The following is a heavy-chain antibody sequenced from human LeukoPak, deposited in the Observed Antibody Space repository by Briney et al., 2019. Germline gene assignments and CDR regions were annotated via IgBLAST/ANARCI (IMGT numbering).Heavy chain of an antibody. CDR1: GFTFSSYS. V-gene: IGHV3-48*01. J-gene: IGHJ5*02. Sequence: SGGSLRLSCAASGFTFSSYSMNWVRQAPGKGLEWVSYISSSSSTIYYADSVKGRFTISRDNAKNSLYLQMNSLGAEDTAVYYCARDCSSWYTCGWFEPWGQGTLVTVSS. CDR3: ARDCSSWYTCGWFEP. CDR2: ISSSSSTI. D-gene: IGHD6-13*01.